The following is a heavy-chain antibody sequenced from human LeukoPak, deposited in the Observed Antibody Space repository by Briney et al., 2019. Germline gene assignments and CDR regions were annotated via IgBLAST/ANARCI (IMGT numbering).Heavy chain of an antibody. CDR3: ARDQGDYDPDGDQFDY. Sequence: PGGSLRLSCAASGFTFSSYGMHWVRQAPGKGLEWVAVIWYDGSNKYYADSVKGRFTISRDNSKNTLYLQMNSLRAEDTAVYYCARDQGDYDPDGDQFDYWGQGTLVTASS. CDR2: IWYDGSNK. CDR1: GFTFSSYG. D-gene: IGHD3-3*01. V-gene: IGHV3-33*01. J-gene: IGHJ4*02.